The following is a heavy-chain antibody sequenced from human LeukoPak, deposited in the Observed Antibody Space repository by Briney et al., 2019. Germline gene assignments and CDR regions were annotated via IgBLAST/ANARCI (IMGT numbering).Heavy chain of an antibody. J-gene: IGHJ4*02. V-gene: IGHV4-31*03. Sequence: SQTLSLTCTVSGGSISSGCYYWSWLRQHPGKGLEWFGYIYYSESTYKNPSLKRRVTISGDTSKNQFSLKLRSVTGADTAVYYCAGGEHGSNIVRGYFDYGGQGTLVTVSS. CDR2: IYYSEST. D-gene: IGHD3-10*01. CDR3: AGGEHGSNIVRGYFDY. CDR1: GGSISSGCYY.